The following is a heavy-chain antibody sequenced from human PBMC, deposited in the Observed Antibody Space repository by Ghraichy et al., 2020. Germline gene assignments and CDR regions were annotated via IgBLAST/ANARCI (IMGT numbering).Heavy chain of an antibody. D-gene: IGHD3-22*01. Sequence: SETLSLTCAVYGGSFSGNYWSWIRQPPGKGLEWIGEITHRGITNYNPSLKSRVTISVDTSKNQISLKLSSVTAADTAVYYCASDSSSSTHPLACWGQGTLVTVSS. J-gene: IGHJ4*02. V-gene: IGHV4-34*01. CDR1: GGSFSGNY. CDR2: ITHRGIT. CDR3: ASDSSSSTHPLAC.